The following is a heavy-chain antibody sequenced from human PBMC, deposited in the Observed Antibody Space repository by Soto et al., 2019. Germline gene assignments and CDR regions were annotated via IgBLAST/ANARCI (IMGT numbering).Heavy chain of an antibody. V-gene: IGHV4-30-4*01. CDR1: GGSISSGDYY. D-gene: IGHD2-15*01. J-gene: IGHJ4*02. Sequence: SETLSLTCAVSGGSISSGDYYWSWIRQPPGKGLEWIGYIYYSGSTYYNPSLKSRVTISVDTSKNHFSLKLSSVTAADTAVYYCXTILNCSGGSCYIRVDYWGQGTLVTVSS. CDR2: IYYSGST. CDR3: XTILNCSGGSCYIRVDY.